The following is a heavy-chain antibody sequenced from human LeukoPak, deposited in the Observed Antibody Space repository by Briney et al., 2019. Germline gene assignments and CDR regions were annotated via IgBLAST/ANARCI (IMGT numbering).Heavy chain of an antibody. V-gene: IGHV3-30*18. J-gene: IGHJ4*02. D-gene: IGHD1-14*01. CDR1: GFTFSSYS. Sequence: GGSLRLSCEAPGFTFSSYSMHWVRQAPGKGMERVAVISSDGNNKYYADSVKDRFTISRDNSRNSLYLQVNSLIAEDTGLYYCVKSGGHHLVFDYWGQGALVTASS. CDR2: ISSDGNNK. CDR3: VKSGGHHLVFDY.